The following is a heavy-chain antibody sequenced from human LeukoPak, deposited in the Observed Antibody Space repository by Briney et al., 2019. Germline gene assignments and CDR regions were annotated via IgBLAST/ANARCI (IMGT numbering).Heavy chain of an antibody. V-gene: IGHV4-30-4*08. CDR2: IYYSGST. Sequence: SETLSLTCTVSGGSISSGDYYRSWIRQPPGKGLEWIGYIYYSGSTYYNPSLKSRVTISVDTSKNQFSLKLSSVTAADTAVYYCARENCSSTSCYPDYWGQGTLVTVSS. CDR1: GGSISSGDYY. J-gene: IGHJ4*02. D-gene: IGHD2-2*01. CDR3: ARENCSSTSCYPDY.